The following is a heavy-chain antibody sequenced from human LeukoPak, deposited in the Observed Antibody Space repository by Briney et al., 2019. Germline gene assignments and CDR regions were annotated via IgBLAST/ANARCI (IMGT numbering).Heavy chain of an antibody. CDR2: INSDGSST. CDR1: GFTFSSYW. V-gene: IGHV3-74*01. CDR3: ARVLSSSWYSLRCYYYMDV. Sequence: GGSLRLSCAASGFTFSSYWMHWVRQAPGKGLVWVSRINSDGSSTSYADSVKGRFTISRDNAKNTLYLQMNSLRAEDTAVYYCARVLSSSWYSLRCYYYMDVWGKGTTVTVSS. D-gene: IGHD6-13*01. J-gene: IGHJ6*03.